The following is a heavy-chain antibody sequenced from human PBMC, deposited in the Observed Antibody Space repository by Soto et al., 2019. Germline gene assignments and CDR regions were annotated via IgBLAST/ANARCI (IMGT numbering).Heavy chain of an antibody. CDR3: VRDGGVQVWYLDN. V-gene: IGHV3-30*04. Sequence: QVQLVESGGGVVQPGRSLRLSCAASGFTFSSYALHWVRQAPGKAREGVAVISYDGSKEYYADSVKGRFTISRDNSMNTLHLQMNGLRPEDTAVYYCVRDGGVQVWYLDNWGQGQLVSVSS. CDR2: ISYDGSKE. CDR1: GFTFSSYA. D-gene: IGHD3-16*01. J-gene: IGHJ4*02.